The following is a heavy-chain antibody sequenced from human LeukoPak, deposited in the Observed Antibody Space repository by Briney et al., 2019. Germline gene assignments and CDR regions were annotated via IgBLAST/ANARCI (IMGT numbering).Heavy chain of an antibody. J-gene: IGHJ4*02. Sequence: GSLRLSCAASGFTFSSYAMSWVRQAPGKGLEWIGYISYSGSTNYNPSLKSRVTISVDTSKNQFSLRLSSVTAADTAVYYCATYYYDSSGYYHFDYWGQGTLVTVSS. CDR3: ATYYYDSSGYYHFDY. CDR2: ISYSGST. D-gene: IGHD3-22*01. CDR1: GFTFSSYA. V-gene: IGHV4-59*01.